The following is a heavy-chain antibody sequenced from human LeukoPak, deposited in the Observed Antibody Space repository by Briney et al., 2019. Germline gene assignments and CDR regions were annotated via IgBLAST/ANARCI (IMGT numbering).Heavy chain of an antibody. CDR1: GFTFSTFA. Sequence: PGGSLRLSCAASGFTFSTFAMIWVRQPPGKGLEWVLYISSSGSTKYYADSVKGRFTISRDNAKNSLHLQMNSLRAEDTAVYYCVRELRGARCWFDPWGQGTLVTVSS. CDR3: VRELRGARCWFDP. D-gene: IGHD3-10*01. CDR2: ISSSGSTK. J-gene: IGHJ5*02. V-gene: IGHV3-48*03.